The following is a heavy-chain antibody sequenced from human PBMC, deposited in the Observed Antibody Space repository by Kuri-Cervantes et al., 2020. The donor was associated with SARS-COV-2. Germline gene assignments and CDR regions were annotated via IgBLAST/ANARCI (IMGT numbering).Heavy chain of an antibody. CDR3: ARDSPNAFDI. CDR2: ISWDGGST. V-gene: IGHV3-43D*03. J-gene: IGHJ3*02. CDR1: GFTFDDYA. Sequence: GGSLRLSCAASGFTFDDYAMHWVRQAPGKGLEWVSLISWDGGSTYYADSVKGRFTISRDNSKNSLYLQMNSLRAEDTAVYYRARDSPNAFDIWGQGTMVTVSS.